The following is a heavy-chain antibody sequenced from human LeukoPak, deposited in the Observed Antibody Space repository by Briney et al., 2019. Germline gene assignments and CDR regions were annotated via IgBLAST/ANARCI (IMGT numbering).Heavy chain of an antibody. CDR1: GGSISSSSYY. D-gene: IGHD1-26*01. V-gene: IGHV4-39*01. Sequence: PSETLSLTCTVSGGSISSSSYYWGWIRQPPGKGLEWIGSIYYSGSTNYNPSLKSRVTISVDTSKNQFSLKLSSVTAADTAVYYCARQYSGSYPYYFDYWGQGTLVTVSS. CDR3: ARQYSGSYPYYFDY. CDR2: IYYSGST. J-gene: IGHJ4*02.